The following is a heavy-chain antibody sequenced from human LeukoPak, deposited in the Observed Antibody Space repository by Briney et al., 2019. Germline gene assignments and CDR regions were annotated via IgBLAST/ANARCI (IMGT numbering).Heavy chain of an antibody. CDR1: GGSISSGDYY. D-gene: IGHD2-2*01. V-gene: IGHV4-30-4*08. CDR3: AGQYQLLFKESNWIDP. J-gene: IGHJ5*02. Sequence: PSETLSLTCTVSGGSISSGDYYWSWMRQPPGQGLEGIRYIYCSGSTYYTPYLKGRVTISVDPSKKQFTPKLSSVTAADTAVYYCAGQYQLLFKESNWIDPRGQGTLVTVSS. CDR2: IYCSGST.